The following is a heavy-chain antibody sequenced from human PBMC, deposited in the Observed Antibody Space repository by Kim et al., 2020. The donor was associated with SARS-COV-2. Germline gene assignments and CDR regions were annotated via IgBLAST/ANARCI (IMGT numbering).Heavy chain of an antibody. CDR3: NTDYRDSGINGY. CDR2: IKSKTDGGTI. CDR1: GFTFSNAG. V-gene: IGHV3-15*01. D-gene: IGHD1-20*01. J-gene: IGHJ4*02. Sequence: GGSLRLSCAASGFTFSNAGMSWDRQAQGKGLEWVGRIKSKTDGGTIDYAAPVKGKFTISRDDSKNTVYLQMNSLKTEDTAVYYCNTDYRDSGINGYGGQG.